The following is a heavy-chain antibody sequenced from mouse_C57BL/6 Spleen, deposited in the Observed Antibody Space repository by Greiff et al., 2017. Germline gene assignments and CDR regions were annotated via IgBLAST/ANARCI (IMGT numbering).Heavy chain of an antibody. CDR2: INPGDGGT. D-gene: IGHD3-3*01. V-gene: IGHV1-54*01. CDR3: ARDRAPHYLDY. J-gene: IGHJ2*01. Sequence: VKLQQSGAELVRPGTSVKVSCKASGYAFTNYLIEWVKQRPGQGLEWIGVINPGDGGTNYNEKFKGKATLTADKSSSTAYMQRSSLTSEDSAVYVRARDRAPHYLDYWGQGTTLTVSS. CDR1: GYAFTNYL.